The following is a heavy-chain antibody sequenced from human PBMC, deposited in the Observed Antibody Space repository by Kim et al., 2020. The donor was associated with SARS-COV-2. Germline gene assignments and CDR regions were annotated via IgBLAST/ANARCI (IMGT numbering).Heavy chain of an antibody. CDR3: ARGRISGYGRAGHSFDP. D-gene: IGHD3-22*01. Sequence: GGSLRLSCVASGFNFGRHGMAWVRQAPGKGLEWLAFISGSGGTTNYADFVKDRFRIFRDNSKNTLYLNMRGLRGDDTASYFCARGRISGYGRAGHSFDPWGHGTLLTVFS. V-gene: IGHV3-23*01. CDR1: GFNFGRHG. J-gene: IGHJ5*02. CDR2: ISGSGGTT.